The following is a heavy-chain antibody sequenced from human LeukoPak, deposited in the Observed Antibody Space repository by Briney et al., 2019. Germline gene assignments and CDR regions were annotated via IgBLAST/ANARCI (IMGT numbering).Heavy chain of an antibody. CDR1: GGSISSGSYY. Sequence: PSETLSLTCTVSGGSISSGSYYWSWIRQPAGKGLEWIGRIYTSGSTNYNPSLKSRVTISVDTSKNQFSLKLSSVTAADTAVYYCARDNIVVVPAAMGGIFDYWGQGTLVTVSS. D-gene: IGHD2-2*01. CDR3: ARDNIVVVPAAMGGIFDY. J-gene: IGHJ4*02. CDR2: IYTSGST. V-gene: IGHV4-61*02.